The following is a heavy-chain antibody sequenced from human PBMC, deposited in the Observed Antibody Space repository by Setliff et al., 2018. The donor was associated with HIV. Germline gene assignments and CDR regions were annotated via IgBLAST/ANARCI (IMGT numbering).Heavy chain of an antibody. CDR2: IRSKPNNYAT. CDR3: TRPQYIYDNSDSDN. V-gene: IGHV3-73*01. D-gene: IGHD3-22*01. CDR1: GFTFYGSA. Sequence: GGSLRLSCVTSGFTFYGSAIHWVRQPSGKGLEWIARIRSKPNNYATSYAPSVKDRFTISRDDSKNTAYLQMNSLKTEDTAIYYCTRPQYIYDNSDSDNWGQGALVTVSS. J-gene: IGHJ4*02.